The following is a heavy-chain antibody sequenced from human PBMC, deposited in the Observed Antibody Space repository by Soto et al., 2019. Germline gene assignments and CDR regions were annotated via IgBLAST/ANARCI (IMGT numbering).Heavy chain of an antibody. V-gene: IGHV1-18*01. CDR3: ARDQVLWTVNDPFFDY. D-gene: IGHD3-9*01. J-gene: IGHJ4*02. CDR1: GYTFISYG. Sequence: ASVKVSCKASGYTFISYGISWVRQAPGQGLEWMGWISGYNGNTDYAQKFQGRVTMTTDTSTSTAYMELRRLRSDDTAVYYCARDQVLWTVNDPFFDYWAQGTMVTVSS. CDR2: ISGYNGNT.